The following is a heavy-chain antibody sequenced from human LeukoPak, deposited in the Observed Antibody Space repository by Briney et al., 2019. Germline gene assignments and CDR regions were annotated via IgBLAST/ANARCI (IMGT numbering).Heavy chain of an antibody. Sequence: SVKVSCKASGGTLSSCAISWVRHAPGQGLEWMGGIIPIFGTANYAQKFQGRVTITADESTSTAYMELSSLRSEDTAVYYCARGSNYNDSSGYPSLWGQGTLVTVSS. V-gene: IGHV1-69*01. D-gene: IGHD3-22*01. CDR1: GGTLSSCA. CDR2: IIPIFGTA. J-gene: IGHJ4*02. CDR3: ARGSNYNDSSGYPSL.